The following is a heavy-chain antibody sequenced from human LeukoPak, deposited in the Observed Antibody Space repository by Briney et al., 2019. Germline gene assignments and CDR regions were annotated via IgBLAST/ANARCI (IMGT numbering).Heavy chain of an antibody. V-gene: IGHV3-23*01. D-gene: IGHD3-9*01. CDR1: GFTFSTYA. CDR2: ISGSDGST. CDR3: ANANFDWLPRDY. Sequence: TGGSLRLPCAASGFTFSTYAMSWVRQAPGRGLEWVSAISGSDGSTFYADSVKGRFTISRDNSKATLYLQMNSLRAEDTAVYCCANANFDWLPRDYWGQGTLITVSS. J-gene: IGHJ4*02.